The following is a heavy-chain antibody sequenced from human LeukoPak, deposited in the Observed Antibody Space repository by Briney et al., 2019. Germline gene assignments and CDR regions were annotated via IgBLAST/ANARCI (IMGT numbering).Heavy chain of an antibody. CDR1: GFTFSSYA. V-gene: IGHV3-23*01. CDR3: AKARGVDCSGGSCPNLGLYYFDY. J-gene: IGHJ4*02. Sequence: PGGSLRLSCAASGFTFSSYAMSWVRQAPGKGLEWVSAISGSGGSTYYADSVKGRFTISRDNSKNTLYLQMNSLRAEDTALYYCAKARGVDCSGGSCPNLGLYYFDYWGQGTLVTVSS. CDR2: ISGSGGST. D-gene: IGHD2-15*01.